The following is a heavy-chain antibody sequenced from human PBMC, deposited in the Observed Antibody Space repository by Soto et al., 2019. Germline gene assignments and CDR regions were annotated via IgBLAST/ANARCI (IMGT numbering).Heavy chain of an antibody. Sequence: GGSLRLSCSASGFTFSTYWMSWVRQAPGKGLEWVANIKQDGSEKYYVDSVKGRFTISRDNAKNSLYPQMNSLRVEDTAVYYCARDLGAALVLFDYWGQGTLVTVSS. CDR3: ARDLGAALVLFDY. CDR2: IKQDGSEK. V-gene: IGHV3-7*01. D-gene: IGHD6-6*01. CDR1: GFTFSTYW. J-gene: IGHJ4*02.